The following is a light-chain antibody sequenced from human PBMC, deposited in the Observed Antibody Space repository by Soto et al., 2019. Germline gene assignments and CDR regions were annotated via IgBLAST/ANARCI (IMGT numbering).Light chain of an antibody. CDR3: QVWDGSSDPVV. CDR1: NIGGRN. Sequence: SYELTQPPSVSVAPGQTARIACGGNNIGGRNVHWYQQKPGQAPVLVVYDDSDRPSGIPERFSGSKSGNTAALTISRVEAGDEADYYCQVWDGSSDPVVFGGGTKLTVL. V-gene: IGLV3-21*02. CDR2: DDS. J-gene: IGLJ2*01.